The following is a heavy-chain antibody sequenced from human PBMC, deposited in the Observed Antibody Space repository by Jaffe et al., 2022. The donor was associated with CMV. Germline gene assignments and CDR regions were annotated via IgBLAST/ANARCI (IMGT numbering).Heavy chain of an antibody. Sequence: EVQLVESGGGLVQPGGSLRLSCAASGFTFSSYEMNWVRQAPGKGLEWVSYISSSGSTIYYADSVKGRFTISRDNAKNSLYLQMNSLRAEDTAVYYCARDHDDSSGSDAFDIWGQGTMVTVSS. CDR1: GFTFSSYE. CDR2: ISSSGSTI. CDR3: ARDHDDSSGSDAFDI. V-gene: IGHV3-48*03. J-gene: IGHJ3*02. D-gene: IGHD3-22*01.